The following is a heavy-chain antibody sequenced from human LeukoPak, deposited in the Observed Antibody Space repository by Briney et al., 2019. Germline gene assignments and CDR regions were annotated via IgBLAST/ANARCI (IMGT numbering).Heavy chain of an antibody. CDR2: IIPIFGTA. V-gene: IGHV1-69*13. Sequence: ASVKVSCKASGGTFSSYAISWVRQAPGQGLEWMGGIIPIFGTANYAQKFQGRVTITADESTSTAYMELSSLRSEDTAVYYCARQTSQWYSSSLVRFDPRGQGTLVTVSS. CDR1: GGTFSSYA. CDR3: ARQTSQWYSSSLVRFDP. J-gene: IGHJ5*02. D-gene: IGHD6-6*01.